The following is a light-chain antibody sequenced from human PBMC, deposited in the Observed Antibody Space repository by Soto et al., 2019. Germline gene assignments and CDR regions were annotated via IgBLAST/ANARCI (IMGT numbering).Light chain of an antibody. CDR1: SSDVGSFNL. CDR3: CSYAGSSTYV. J-gene: IGLJ1*01. Sequence: QSALTQPASVSGSPGQSITISCTGTSSDVGSFNLVSWYQQHPGKAPKLMIYEGSKRPSGVSHRFSGSKSGNTASLTISGLQAEDEADYCCCSYAGSSTYVFGTGTKVTVL. CDR2: EGS. V-gene: IGLV2-23*01.